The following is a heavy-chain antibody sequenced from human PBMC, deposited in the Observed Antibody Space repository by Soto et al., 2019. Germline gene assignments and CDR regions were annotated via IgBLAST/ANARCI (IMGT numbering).Heavy chain of an antibody. D-gene: IGHD3-9*01. Sequence: GGSLRLSCAASGFTFSSYAMHWVRQAPGKGLEWVAVISYDGSNKYYADSVTGRFTISRDNSKNTLYLQMNSQRSEDTAVYYCVRANFDWFPLHRMDVWGQGTTVTVPS. CDR2: ISYDGSNK. CDR1: GFTFSSYA. V-gene: IGHV3-30-3*01. CDR3: VRANFDWFPLHRMDV. J-gene: IGHJ6*02.